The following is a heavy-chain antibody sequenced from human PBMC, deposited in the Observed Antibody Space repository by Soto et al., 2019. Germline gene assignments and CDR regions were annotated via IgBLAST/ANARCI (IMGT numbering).Heavy chain of an antibody. CDR1: GYTFTSYY. Sequence: GASVKVSCKASGYTFTSYYMHWVRQAPGQGLEWMGIINPSGGSTSYAQKFQGRVTMTRDTSTSTVYMELSSLRSEDTAVYYCARDPTDCSGGSCYSNWFDPWGQGTLVTVS. CDR3: ARDPTDCSGGSCYSNWFDP. V-gene: IGHV1-46*03. CDR2: INPSGGST. D-gene: IGHD2-15*01. J-gene: IGHJ5*02.